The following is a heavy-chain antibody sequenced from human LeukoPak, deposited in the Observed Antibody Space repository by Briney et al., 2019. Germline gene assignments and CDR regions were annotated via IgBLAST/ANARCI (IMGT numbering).Heavy chain of an antibody. CDR2: ISASSSTI. D-gene: IGHD5-12*01. V-gene: IGHV3-48*04. CDR1: GFTFSSYS. J-gene: IGHJ4*02. Sequence: GGSLRLSCAASGFTFSSYSMNWVRQAPGKGLEWVSYISASSSTIYYADSVKGRFTVSRDNAKSSPYLQMISLRAEDTAVYYCTSFGGYDDYWGQGTLVTVSS. CDR3: TSFGGYDDY.